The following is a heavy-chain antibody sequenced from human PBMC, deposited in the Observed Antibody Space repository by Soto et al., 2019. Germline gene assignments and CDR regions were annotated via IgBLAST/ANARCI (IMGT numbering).Heavy chain of an antibody. J-gene: IGHJ6*02. D-gene: IGHD4-4*01. V-gene: IGHV3-30-3*01. CDR3: ARGGARGNSNYGYYYYGMDV. CDR2: ISYDGSNK. CDR1: GFTFSSYA. Sequence: PGGSLRLSCAASGFTFSSYAMHWFRQAPGKGLEWVAVISYDGSNKYYADSVKGRFTISRDNSKNTLYLQMNSLRAEDTAVYYCARGGARGNSNYGYYYYGMDVWGQGTTVTVSS.